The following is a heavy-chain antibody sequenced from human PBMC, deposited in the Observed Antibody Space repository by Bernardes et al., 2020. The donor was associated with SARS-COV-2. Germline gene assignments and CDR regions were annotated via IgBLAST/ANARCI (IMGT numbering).Heavy chain of an antibody. V-gene: IGHV1-24*01. J-gene: IGHJ6*01. Sequence: ASMKVSCKVSGYTLIELSMHWVRQAPGKGLEWMGGFDPEDGETIYAQKFQGRVTMTEDTSTDTAYMELSSLRSEDTAVYYCATSPSVVVPAAIPREDYYYYYGMDVWGQGTKVTVSS. D-gene: IGHD2-2*01. CDR3: ATSPSVVVPAAIPREDYYYYYGMDV. CDR1: GYTLIELS. CDR2: FDPEDGET.